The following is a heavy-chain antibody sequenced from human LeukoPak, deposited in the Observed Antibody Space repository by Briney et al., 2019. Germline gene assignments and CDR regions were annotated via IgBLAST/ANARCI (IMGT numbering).Heavy chain of an antibody. CDR1: GGSISSYY. D-gene: IGHD1-26*01. CDR3: ARHPSGSNLCFDY. Sequence: SETLSLTYTVSGGSISSYYWSWIRRPAGKGLEWIGRIYTSGSTNYNPSLKSRVTMSVDTSKNQFSLKLSSVTAADTAVYYCARHPSGSNLCFDYWGEGTLVTVSS. V-gene: IGHV4-4*07. CDR2: IYTSGST. J-gene: IGHJ4*02.